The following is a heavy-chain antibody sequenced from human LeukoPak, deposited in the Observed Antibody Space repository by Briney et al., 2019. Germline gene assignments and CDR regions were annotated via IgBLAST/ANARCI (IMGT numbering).Heavy chain of an antibody. Sequence: GGSLRLSCAPSGFSFSSFAMTWVRQAPGKGLEWVSSITGGHYPTYNTDSVKGRFTISRDNSKNTLYLQMNSLRADDTAVYYCTKDPSGDYVGAFDPWGQGTLVTVSS. CDR3: TKDPSGDYVGAFDP. V-gene: IGHV3-23*01. CDR1: GFSFSSFA. CDR2: ITGGHYPT. J-gene: IGHJ5*02. D-gene: IGHD4-17*01.